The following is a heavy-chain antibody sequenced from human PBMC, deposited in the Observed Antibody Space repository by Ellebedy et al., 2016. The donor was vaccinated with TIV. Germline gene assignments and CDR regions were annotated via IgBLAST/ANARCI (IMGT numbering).Heavy chain of an antibody. D-gene: IGHD2-21*01. J-gene: IGHJ6*02. CDR1: GDSVSSSTPA. V-gene: IGHV6-1*01. Sequence: MPSETLSLTCAISGDSVSSSTPAWNWIRQSPSRGLEWLGRTYYRSQWFFDYAVSVESRITINPDTSKNQFSLQLNSVTPEDTAVYYCARAKCSGECSRGFDVWGQGTTVTVSS. CDR3: ARAKCSGECSRGFDV. CDR2: TYYRSQWFF.